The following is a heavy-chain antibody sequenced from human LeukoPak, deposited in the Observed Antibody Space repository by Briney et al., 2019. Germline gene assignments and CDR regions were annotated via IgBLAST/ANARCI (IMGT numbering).Heavy chain of an antibody. CDR3: ARDASALH. J-gene: IGHJ4*02. V-gene: IGHV3-7*01. Sequence: GGSLRLSCAASGIIMTKYWMTWVRQVPGKGLEWVATIKRDGSEKYYVDSVKGRFTISRDNAKSSLSLQMNSLRVDDTAVYYCARDASALHWGQGARVTVSS. D-gene: IGHD3-3*01. CDR2: IKRDGSEK. CDR1: GIIMTKYW.